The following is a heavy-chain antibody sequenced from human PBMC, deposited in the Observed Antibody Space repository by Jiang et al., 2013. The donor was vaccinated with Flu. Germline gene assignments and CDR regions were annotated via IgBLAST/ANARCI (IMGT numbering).Heavy chain of an antibody. CDR3: ARDPDYSSSWTLFDY. Sequence: GAEVKKPGASVKVSCKASGYTFTGYYMHWLRQAPGPGLEWMGWINPNSGDTNYAQKFQSRVTMTRDTSISTAYMELSRLRSDDTAVYYCARDPDYSSSWTLFDYWGQGTLVTVSS. J-gene: IGHJ4*02. V-gene: IGHV1-2*02. CDR1: GYTFTGYY. CDR2: INPNSGDT. D-gene: IGHD6-13*01.